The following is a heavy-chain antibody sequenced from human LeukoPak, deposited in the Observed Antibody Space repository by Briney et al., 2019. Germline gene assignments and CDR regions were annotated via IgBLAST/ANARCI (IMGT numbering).Heavy chain of an antibody. J-gene: IGHJ3*02. D-gene: IGHD5-18*01. Sequence: ASVKVSCKASGYTFTGYYMHWVRQAPGQGLEWMRWINPNSGGTNYAQKFQGRVTMTRDTSISTAYMELSRLRSDDTAVYYCASGTAMVKPPDAFDIWGQGTMVTVSS. CDR2: INPNSGGT. V-gene: IGHV1-2*02. CDR1: GYTFTGYY. CDR3: ASGTAMVKPPDAFDI.